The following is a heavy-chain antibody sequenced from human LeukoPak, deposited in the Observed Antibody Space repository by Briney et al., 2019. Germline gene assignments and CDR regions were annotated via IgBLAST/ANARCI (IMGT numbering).Heavy chain of an antibody. CDR1: GETFSGYY. Sequence: SETLSLTCAVYGETFSGYYWTWLRQFPGKGLEWIGEINNSGSTNYNPSLESRVTMSVDTPKNQFSLKLNFVTAADTAVYYCAREACSGNDCTSFDYWGRGTLVTVSS. J-gene: IGHJ4*02. CDR2: INNSGST. D-gene: IGHD2-15*01. CDR3: AREACSGNDCTSFDY. V-gene: IGHV4-34*01.